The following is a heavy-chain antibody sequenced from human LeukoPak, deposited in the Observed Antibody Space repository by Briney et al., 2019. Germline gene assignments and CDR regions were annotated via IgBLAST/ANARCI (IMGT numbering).Heavy chain of an antibody. Sequence: GASVKVSCKASGYTFTSYGISWVRQAPGQGLEWTGWISAYNGNTNYAQKLQGRVTMTTDTSTSTAYMELRSLRSDDTAVYYCARDRGRYQPNSSSWYVYWGQGTLVTVSS. CDR3: ARDRGRYQPNSSSWYVY. V-gene: IGHV1-18*01. CDR2: ISAYNGNT. D-gene: IGHD6-13*01. CDR1: GYTFTSYG. J-gene: IGHJ4*02.